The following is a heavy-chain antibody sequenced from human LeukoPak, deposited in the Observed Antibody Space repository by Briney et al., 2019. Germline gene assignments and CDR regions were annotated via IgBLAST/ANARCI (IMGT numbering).Heavy chain of an antibody. Sequence: ASVKVSCKASGYTFTSYAMNWVRQAPGQGLEWMGWINTNTGNPTYAQGFTGRFVFSLDTSVSTAYLQISSLKAEDTAVYYCARSDILTPDDAFDIWGQGTMVTVSS. CDR1: GYTFTSYA. CDR3: ARSDILTPDDAFDI. V-gene: IGHV7-4-1*02. J-gene: IGHJ3*02. D-gene: IGHD3-9*01. CDR2: INTNTGNP.